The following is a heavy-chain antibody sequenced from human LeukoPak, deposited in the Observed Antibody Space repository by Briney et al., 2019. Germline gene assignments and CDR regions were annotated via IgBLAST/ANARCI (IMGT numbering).Heavy chain of an antibody. CDR1: GFTFSSYA. D-gene: IGHD1-26*01. CDR2: ISYDGSNK. V-gene: IGHV3-30*14. CDR3: ARRVVGAMPFDY. J-gene: IGHJ4*02. Sequence: PGGSLRLSCAASGFTFSSYAMHWVRQAPGKGLEWVAVISYDGSNKYYADSVKGRFTISRDNAKNSLYLQMNSLRDEDTAVYYCARRVVGAMPFDYRGQGTLVTVSS.